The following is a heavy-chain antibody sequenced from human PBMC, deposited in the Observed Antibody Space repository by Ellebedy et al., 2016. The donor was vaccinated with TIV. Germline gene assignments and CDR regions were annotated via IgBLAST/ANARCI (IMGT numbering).Heavy chain of an antibody. CDR3: AKGTSSGFNYDRVGCEY. Sequence: GESPKISCAASGFTFSSFAMHWVRQAPGKGLEWPSVISGGGDRTYHADSVKGRLTITRDNSKNTLYLQVDRVTAEDTAVYYCAKGTSSGFNYDRVGCEYWGQGTLVTVSS. V-gene: IGHV3-23*01. D-gene: IGHD3-22*01. CDR2: ISGGGDRT. CDR1: GFTFSSFA. J-gene: IGHJ4*02.